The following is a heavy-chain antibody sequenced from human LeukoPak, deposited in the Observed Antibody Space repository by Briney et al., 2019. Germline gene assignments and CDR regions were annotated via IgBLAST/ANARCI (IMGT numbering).Heavy chain of an antibody. J-gene: IGHJ4*02. Sequence: GASVKVSCKASGYTITNYHINWVRQATGQGLEWMGWINPNNGDSGFAQKFQGRVTITRDTAMTTAYMELSSLTSEDTAIYFCARTTSFTASGYDYWGQGTLVTVSS. CDR3: ARTTSFTASGYDY. CDR2: INPNNGDS. CDR1: GYTITNYH. V-gene: IGHV1-8*03. D-gene: IGHD6-25*01.